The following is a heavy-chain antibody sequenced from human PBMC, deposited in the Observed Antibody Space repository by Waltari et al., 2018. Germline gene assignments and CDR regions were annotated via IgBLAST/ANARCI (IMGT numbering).Heavy chain of an antibody. D-gene: IGHD3-16*01. CDR1: GGTFISYA. CDR3: AQLGWGLYYYYGMDV. Sequence: QVQLVQSGAEVKKPGSSVKVSCKASGGTFISYAISCVRQAPGQGLEWMGGIIPIFGTANYAQKFQGRVTITADESTSTAYMELSSLRSEDTAVYYCAQLGWGLYYYYGMDVWGQGTTVTVSS. J-gene: IGHJ6*02. V-gene: IGHV1-69*13. CDR2: IIPIFGTA.